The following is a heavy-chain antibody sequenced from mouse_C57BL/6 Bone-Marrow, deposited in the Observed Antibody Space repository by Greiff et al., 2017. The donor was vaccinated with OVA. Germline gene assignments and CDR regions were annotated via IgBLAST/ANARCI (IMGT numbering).Heavy chain of an antibody. CDR2: INPHNGGT. CDR3: ARSDGNYSFYYAMDY. V-gene: IGHV1-26*01. D-gene: IGHD2-1*01. J-gene: IGHJ4*01. Sequence: EVQLQQSGPELVKPGASVKISCKASGYTFTDYYMNWVKQSHGKSLEWIGDINPHNGGTSYNQKFKGKATLTVDKSSSTAYMELRSLTSEDSAVYYCARSDGNYSFYYAMDYWGQGTSVTVSS. CDR1: GYTFTDYY.